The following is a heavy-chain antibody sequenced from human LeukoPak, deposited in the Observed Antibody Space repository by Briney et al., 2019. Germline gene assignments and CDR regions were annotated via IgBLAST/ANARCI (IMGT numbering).Heavy chain of an antibody. CDR1: GFTFSGYW. V-gene: IGHV3-7*01. CDR2: IREDGNEK. Sequence: PGGSLRLSCSASGFTFSGYWMSWVRQTTGKRLECVAKIREDGNEKFYVDSVKGRFTISRDNAKNSLYLQMNSLRAEDTAVYYCARALSITIFGVVTKEGDYWGQGTLVTVSS. J-gene: IGHJ4*02. D-gene: IGHD3-3*01. CDR3: ARALSITIFGVVTKEGDY.